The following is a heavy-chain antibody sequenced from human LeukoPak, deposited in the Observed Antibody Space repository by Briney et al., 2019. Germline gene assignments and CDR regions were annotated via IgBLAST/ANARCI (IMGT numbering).Heavy chain of an antibody. CDR2: IWYDGSNK. Sequence: GGSLRLSCAASGFTFSSYGMHWVRQAPGKGLEWVAVIWYDGSNKYYADSVKGRFTISRDNSKNTLYLQMNSLRAEDTAVYYCAKEIADNYDFWSGYMDGWGKGTTVTVSA. CDR1: GFTFSSYG. D-gene: IGHD3-3*01. J-gene: IGHJ6*04. V-gene: IGHV3-33*06. CDR3: AKEIADNYDFWSGYMDG.